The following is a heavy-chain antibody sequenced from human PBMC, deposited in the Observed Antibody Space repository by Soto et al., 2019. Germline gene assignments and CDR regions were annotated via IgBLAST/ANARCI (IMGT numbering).Heavy chain of an antibody. CDR3: ARDRVAAIWGDAFDN. CDR1: GYTFTNHG. CDR2: INPYNANT. J-gene: IGHJ3*02. D-gene: IGHD3-16*01. Sequence: QVPLVQSGTEVKKPGASVKVSCKTSGYTFTNHGINWVRQAPGQGLEWMGWINPYNANTNYAQKLQGRVTMTTDTSTTTAYMDLRSLTSHDTAVYYCARDRVAAIWGDAFDNLGQGTVVTVSS. V-gene: IGHV1-18*04.